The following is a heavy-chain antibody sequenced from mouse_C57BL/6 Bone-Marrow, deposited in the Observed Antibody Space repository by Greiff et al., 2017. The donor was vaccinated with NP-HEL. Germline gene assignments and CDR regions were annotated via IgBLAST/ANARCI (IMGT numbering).Heavy chain of an antibody. D-gene: IGHD2-2*01. CDR3: ARWLPAWFAY. CDR2: IYPGDGDT. Sequence: VQVVESGPELVKPGASVKISCKASGYAFSSSWMNWVKQRPGKGLEWIGRIYPGDGDTNYNGKFKGKATLTADKSSSTAYMQLSSLTSEDSAVYFCARWLPAWFAYWGQGTLVTVSA. V-gene: IGHV1-82*01. CDR1: GYAFSSSW. J-gene: IGHJ3*01.